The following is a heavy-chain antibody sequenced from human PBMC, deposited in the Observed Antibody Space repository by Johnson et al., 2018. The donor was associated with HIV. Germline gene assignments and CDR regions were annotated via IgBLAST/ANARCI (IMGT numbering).Heavy chain of an antibody. CDR1: GFTFSSYG. V-gene: IGHV3-23*04. J-gene: IGHJ3*02. Sequence: VQLVESGGGLVQPGGSLRLSCAASGFTFSSYGMSWVRQAPGKGLEWVSGVTGTGGDTYYAESVKGRFTISRDNAKNSLYLQMNSLRVEDTALYYCAREVRKAVAGNFDIWGQGTMVTVAS. CDR2: VTGTGGDT. CDR3: AREVRKAVAGNFDI. D-gene: IGHD6-19*01.